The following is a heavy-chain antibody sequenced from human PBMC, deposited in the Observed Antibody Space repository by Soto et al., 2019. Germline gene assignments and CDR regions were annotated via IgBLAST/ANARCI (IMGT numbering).Heavy chain of an antibody. CDR1: GYTFTSYG. Sequence: ASVKVSCKASGYTFTSYGISWVRQAPGQGLEWMGWISAYNGNTNYAQKLQGRVTMTTDTSTSTAYMELRSLRSDDTAVYYCARVRSNYDILTGYNYYGTDVWGHGTTVTVSS. D-gene: IGHD3-9*01. V-gene: IGHV1-18*01. CDR3: ARVRSNYDILTGYNYYGTDV. J-gene: IGHJ6*02. CDR2: ISAYNGNT.